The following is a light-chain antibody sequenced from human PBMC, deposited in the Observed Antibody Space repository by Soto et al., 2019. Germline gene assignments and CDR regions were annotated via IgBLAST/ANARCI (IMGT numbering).Light chain of an antibody. J-gene: IGLJ2*01. CDR2: LNSDGSH. V-gene: IGLV4-69*01. CDR3: QTWGTDIGHVV. Sequence: QPVLTQSPSASAPLGASVKLTCTLSSGHSSNAIAWHQQQPEKGPRYLMNLNSDGSHNKGDGIPDRFSGSSSGAERYLTISSLQSEDEADYYCQTWGTDIGHVVFGGGTKVTVL. CDR1: SGHSSNA.